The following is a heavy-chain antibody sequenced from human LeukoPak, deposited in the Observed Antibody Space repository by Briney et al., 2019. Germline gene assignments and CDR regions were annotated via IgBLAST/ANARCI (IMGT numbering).Heavy chain of an antibody. CDR2: INPNSGGT. Sequence: ASVKVSCKASGYTFTGYYMHWVRQAPGQGLEWMGRINPNSGGTNYAQKFQGRVTMTRDTSISTAYMELSRLRSDDTAVYYCATTLRYYYDSSGYYLPDCWGQGTLVTVSS. J-gene: IGHJ4*02. V-gene: IGHV1-2*06. CDR1: GYTFTGYY. D-gene: IGHD3-22*01. CDR3: ATTLRYYYDSSGYYLPDC.